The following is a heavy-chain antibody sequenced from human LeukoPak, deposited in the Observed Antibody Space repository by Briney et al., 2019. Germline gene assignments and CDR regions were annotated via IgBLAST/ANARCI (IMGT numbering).Heavy chain of an antibody. D-gene: IGHD3-22*01. Sequence: SVKVSCKAPGGTFSSYAISWVRQAPGQGLEWMGRIIPIFGTANYAQKFQGRVTITTDESTSTAYMELSSLRSEDTAVYYCARDHYYDSSGYGYWGQGTLVTVSS. CDR3: ARDHYYDSSGYGY. CDR1: GGTFSSYA. J-gene: IGHJ4*02. CDR2: IIPIFGTA. V-gene: IGHV1-69*05.